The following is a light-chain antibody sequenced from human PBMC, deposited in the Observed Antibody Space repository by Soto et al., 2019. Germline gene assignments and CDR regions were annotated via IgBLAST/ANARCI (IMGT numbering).Light chain of an antibody. CDR2: GAS. CDR3: QQYDNSPIT. CDR1: QSLRSS. V-gene: IGKV3D-15*02. J-gene: IGKJ5*01. Sequence: EIVMTQSPTILSVSPGERATLSCRASQSLRSSLAWYQQKPGQAPRLLIYGASTRATGIPDRFSGTGSETDFTLTISRLEPEDFAVYYCQQYDNSPITFGQGTRLEIK.